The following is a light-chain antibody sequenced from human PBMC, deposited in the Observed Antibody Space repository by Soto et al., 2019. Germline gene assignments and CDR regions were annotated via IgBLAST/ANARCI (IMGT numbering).Light chain of an antibody. V-gene: IGKV3-15*01. Sequence: EIVMTQSPATPSVSPGEGATLSCRASQSVSSKLAWYQQKPGQAPRLLIYGASTRATGIPARFSGSGSGTEFTLTISSLQSEDFAVYYCQQYNNWPPITFGQGTRLEIK. J-gene: IGKJ5*01. CDR1: QSVSSK. CDR3: QQYNNWPPIT. CDR2: GAS.